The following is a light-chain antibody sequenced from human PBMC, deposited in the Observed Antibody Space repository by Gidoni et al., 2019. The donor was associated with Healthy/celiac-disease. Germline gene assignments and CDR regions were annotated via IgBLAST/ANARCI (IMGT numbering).Light chain of an antibody. V-gene: IGLV2-14*01. CDR2: EVS. Sequence: QSALPQPASVSGSPGQSITISCTGTSSDVDGYNYVSWYQQPPGNAPKLMIYEVSNRPSGVSNRFSGSKSGNTASLTISGLQAEDEADYYCSSYTSSSTLVFGGGTKLTVL. CDR3: SSYTSSSTLV. CDR1: SSDVDGYNY. J-gene: IGLJ3*02.